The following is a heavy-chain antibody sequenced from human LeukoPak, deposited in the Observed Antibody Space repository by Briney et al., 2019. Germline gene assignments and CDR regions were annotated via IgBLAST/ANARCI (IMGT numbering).Heavy chain of an antibody. J-gene: IGHJ3*02. V-gene: IGHV4-61*02. CDR3: SSERLLDAFDI. CDR1: GGSISSGSYY. CDR2: IYTSGST. Sequence: SETLSLTCTVSGGSISSGSYYWSWIRQPAGKGLEWIGRIYTSGSTKYNPSLKSRVTISLDTSKNQFSLKLSSVTAADTAVYYCSSERLLDAFDIWGQGTMVTVSS.